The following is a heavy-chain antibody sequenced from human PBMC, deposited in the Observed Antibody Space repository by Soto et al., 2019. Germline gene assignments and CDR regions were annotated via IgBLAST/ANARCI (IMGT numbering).Heavy chain of an antibody. J-gene: IGHJ6*02. D-gene: IGHD2-21*02. V-gene: IGHV4-31*03. Sequence: TSETLSLTCTVSGGSISSGGYYWSWIRQHPGKGLEWIGYIYYSGSTYYNPSLKSRVTISVDTSKNQFSLKLSSVTAADTAVYYCATQYGGNSDYYYYYGMDVWGQGTLVTVSS. CDR1: GGSISSGGYY. CDR2: IYYSGST. CDR3: ATQYGGNSDYYYYYGMDV.